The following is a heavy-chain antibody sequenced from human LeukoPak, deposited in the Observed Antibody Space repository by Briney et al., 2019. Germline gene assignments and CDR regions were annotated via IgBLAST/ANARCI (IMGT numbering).Heavy chain of an antibody. V-gene: IGHV4-59*11. D-gene: IGHD3-3*01. Sequence: SETLSLTCTVSGGSINGRYWSWIRQPPGKGLEWVGYISDSGSTKCNPSLRSRLTVSVDTSKSQFSVRLTSATAADTAVYYCARGKRISIFGGGSEGYYFDSWGQGTLVTVSS. CDR1: GGSINGRY. CDR2: ISDSGST. J-gene: IGHJ4*02. CDR3: ARGKRISIFGGGSEGYYFDS.